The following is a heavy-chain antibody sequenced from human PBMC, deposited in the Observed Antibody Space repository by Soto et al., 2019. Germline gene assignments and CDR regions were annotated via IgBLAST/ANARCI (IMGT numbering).Heavy chain of an antibody. CDR2: ISAYNGNT. CDR1: GYTFTSYG. CDR3: ARDLSGSGSKYFDY. D-gene: IGHD3-10*01. J-gene: IGHJ4*02. Sequence: GASVKVSCKASGYTFTSYGISWVRQAPGQGLEWMGWISAYNGNTNYAQKLQGRVTMTTDTSTSTAYMELRSLRSDDTAVYCCARDLSGSGSKYFDYWGQGTLVTVSS. V-gene: IGHV1-18*01.